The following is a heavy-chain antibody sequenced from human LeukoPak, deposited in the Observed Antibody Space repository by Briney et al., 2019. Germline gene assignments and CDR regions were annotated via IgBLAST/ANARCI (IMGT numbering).Heavy chain of an antibody. CDR3: ARHRPPHAGSSSWYDY. CDR2: IYYSGST. J-gene: IGHJ4*02. V-gene: IGHV4-39*01. CDR1: GGSISSSSYY. D-gene: IGHD6-13*01. Sequence: PSETLSLTCTVSGGSISSSSYYWGWIRQPPGKGLGWIGSIYYSGSTYYNPSLKSRVTISVDTSKNQFSLKLSSVTAPDTAVYYCARHRPPHAGSSSWYDYWGQGTLVTVSS.